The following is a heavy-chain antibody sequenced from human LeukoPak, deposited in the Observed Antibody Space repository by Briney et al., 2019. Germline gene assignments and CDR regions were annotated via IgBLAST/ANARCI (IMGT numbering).Heavy chain of an antibody. CDR1: GYTFTGYY. D-gene: IGHD6-13*01. Sequence: ASVKVPCKASGYTFTGYYMHWVRQAPGQGLEWMGWINPNSGGTNYAQKFQGRVTMTRDTSISTAYMELSRLRSDDTAVYYCARDPGIAAADNWFDPWGQGTLVTVSS. CDR3: ARDPGIAAADNWFDP. J-gene: IGHJ5*02. CDR2: INPNSGGT. V-gene: IGHV1-2*02.